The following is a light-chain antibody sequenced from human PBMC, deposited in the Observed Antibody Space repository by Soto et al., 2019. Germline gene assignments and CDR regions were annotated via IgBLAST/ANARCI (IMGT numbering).Light chain of an antibody. Sequence: EIVLTQSPGTLSLSPGERATLSCRASQSVSSSYLAWYQQKPGQAPRLLIYDASSRATGIPDRFSGSGSGTDFTLTISRLEPEEFVVYYCQQYGSSPRTFGQGTKVEIK. CDR3: QQYGSSPRT. V-gene: IGKV3-20*01. CDR2: DAS. J-gene: IGKJ1*01. CDR1: QSVSSSY.